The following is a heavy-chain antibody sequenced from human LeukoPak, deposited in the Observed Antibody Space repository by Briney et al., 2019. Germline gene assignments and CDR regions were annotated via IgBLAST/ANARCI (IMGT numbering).Heavy chain of an antibody. CDR1: GDSISSSRYC. Sequence: SETLSLTCTVSGDSISSSRYCWGWIRQSPGRGLEWIGSFHYSGSTYYNPSLKSRVTISADTSKTQLSLNLNSVTAADTAVYYCVRDRWSCAWYKYWGQGTLVTVSS. D-gene: IGHD1-1*01. V-gene: IGHV4-39*07. CDR2: FHYSGST. CDR3: VRDRWSCAWYKY. J-gene: IGHJ4*02.